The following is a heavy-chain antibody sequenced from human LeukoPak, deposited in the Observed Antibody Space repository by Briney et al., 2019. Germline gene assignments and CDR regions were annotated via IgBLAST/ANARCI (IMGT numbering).Heavy chain of an antibody. V-gene: IGHV3-7*01. Sequence: GGSLRLSCAAPGFSFSAYWMTWVRQAPGTGLEWVANINPAGSETYYVDPVKGRFSISRDNAKNLVYLQMNSLRAEDTAVYHCARFGYVAAVDVWGQGTPVTVSS. CDR3: ARFGYVAAVDV. J-gene: IGHJ4*02. CDR1: GFSFSAYW. D-gene: IGHD2-15*01. CDR2: INPAGSET.